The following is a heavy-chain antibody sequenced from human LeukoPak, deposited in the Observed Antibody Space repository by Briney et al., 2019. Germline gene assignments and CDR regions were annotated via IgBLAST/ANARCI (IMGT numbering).Heavy chain of an antibody. Sequence: GGSLRLSCAASGFTFSSYGMHWVHQAPGKGLEWVAFIRYDGSNKYYADSVKGRFTISRDNSKNTLYLQMNSLRVEDTAVYYCAKAGLVRGGALDSWGQGTLVTVSS. D-gene: IGHD4/OR15-4a*01. J-gene: IGHJ4*02. CDR2: IRYDGSNK. CDR1: GFTFSSYG. CDR3: AKAGLVRGGALDS. V-gene: IGHV3-30*02.